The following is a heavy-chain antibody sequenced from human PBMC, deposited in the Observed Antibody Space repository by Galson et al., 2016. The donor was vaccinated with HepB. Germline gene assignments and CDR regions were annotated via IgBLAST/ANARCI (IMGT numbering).Heavy chain of an antibody. J-gene: IGHJ6*02. D-gene: IGHD1-14*01. V-gene: IGHV3-30-3*01. Sequence: SLRLSCAASGFTFSSYPMHWVRQAPGKGLEWVAGISRDGNNKYYTDSVRGRFTISRDNSKNTLYLQMNSLRAEDTAVYYCAKGPTGYYYYGMDVWGQGTTVTVSS. CDR2: ISRDGNNK. CDR3: AKGPTGYYYYGMDV. CDR1: GFTFSSYP.